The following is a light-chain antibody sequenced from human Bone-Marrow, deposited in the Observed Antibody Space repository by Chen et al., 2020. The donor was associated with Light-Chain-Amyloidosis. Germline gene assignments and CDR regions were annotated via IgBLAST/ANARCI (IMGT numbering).Light chain of an antibody. CDR1: SSDIGGYDL. Sequence: QSALTQPASVSGSPGQSITISCTGTSSDIGGYDLISWYQRHPGKAPKLIIYEVNQRPSGVSYRFSGSKAGNTASLTISGLQADDEADYYCCSYAGSTTYIVFGGGTKLTVL. CDR3: CSYAGSTTYIV. V-gene: IGLV2-23*02. J-gene: IGLJ2*01. CDR2: EVN.